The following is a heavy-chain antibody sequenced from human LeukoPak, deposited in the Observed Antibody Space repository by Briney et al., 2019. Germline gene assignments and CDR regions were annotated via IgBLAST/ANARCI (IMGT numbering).Heavy chain of an antibody. Sequence: GGSLRLSCAASGFTFSGYYMSWIRQAPGKGLEWVSGINWNGSSTGYTDSVKGRFTISRENAKNSLYLQMNSLRAGDTAVYYCARAAYSSTWYSRYFDLWGRGTLVTVSS. D-gene: IGHD6-13*01. CDR3: ARAAYSSTWYSRYFDL. J-gene: IGHJ2*01. CDR2: INWNGSST. V-gene: IGHV3-20*04. CDR1: GFTFSGYY.